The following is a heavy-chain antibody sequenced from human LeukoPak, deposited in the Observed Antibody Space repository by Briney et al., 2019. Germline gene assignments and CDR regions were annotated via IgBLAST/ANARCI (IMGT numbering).Heavy chain of an antibody. V-gene: IGHV1-69*02. CDR1: GGTFSSYT. D-gene: IGHD5-18*01. CDR3: ARVGDTAMVQYYFDY. CDR2: IIPILGIA. Sequence: SVKVSCKASGGTFSSYTISWVRQAPGQGLEWMGRIIPILGIANYAQKFQGRVTITADKSTSTAYMELSSLRSEDTAVYYCARVGDTAMVQYYFDYWGQGTLVTVSS. J-gene: IGHJ4*02.